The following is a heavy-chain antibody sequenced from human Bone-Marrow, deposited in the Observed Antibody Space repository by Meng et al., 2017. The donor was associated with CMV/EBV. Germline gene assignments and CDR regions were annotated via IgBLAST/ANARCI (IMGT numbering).Heavy chain of an antibody. CDR1: GFTFSSYA. CDR3: ARAVGWFDY. J-gene: IGHJ4*02. V-gene: IGHV3-7*01. Sequence: GGSLRLSCAASGFTFSSYAMSWVRQAPGKGLEWVANIKQDGSEKYYVDSVKGRFTISRDNAKNSLYLQMNSLRAEDTAVYYCARAVGWFDYWGQGTLVTVSS. CDR2: IKQDGSEK. D-gene: IGHD6-19*01.